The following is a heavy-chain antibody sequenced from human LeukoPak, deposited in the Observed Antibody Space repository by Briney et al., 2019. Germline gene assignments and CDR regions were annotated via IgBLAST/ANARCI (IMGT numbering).Heavy chain of an antibody. V-gene: IGHV3-30*18. Sequence: QPGGSLRPSCAASGFTFSSYAIHWVRQAPGKGLEWVAVISYDGSNKYYADSVKGRFTISRDNSKNTLYLQMNSLRAEDTAVYYCAKDQRYFDWLSYSFDYWGQGTLVTVSS. CDR3: AKDQRYFDWLSYSFDY. D-gene: IGHD3-9*01. CDR1: GFTFSSYA. CDR2: ISYDGSNK. J-gene: IGHJ4*02.